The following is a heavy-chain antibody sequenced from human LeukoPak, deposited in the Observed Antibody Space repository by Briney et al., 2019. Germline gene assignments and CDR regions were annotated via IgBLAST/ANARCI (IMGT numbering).Heavy chain of an antibody. D-gene: IGHD2-2*01. J-gene: IGHJ4*02. V-gene: IGHV4-30-2*01. Sequence: LRLSCAASGFTFSSYAMSWVRQAPGKGLEWIGYIYHSGSTYYNPSLKSRVTISVDRSKNQFSLKLSSVTAADTAVYYCARVLGYCSSTSCYAAGYFDYWGQGTLVTVSS. CDR3: ARVLGYCSSTSCYAAGYFDY. CDR1: GFTFSSYA. CDR2: IYHSGST.